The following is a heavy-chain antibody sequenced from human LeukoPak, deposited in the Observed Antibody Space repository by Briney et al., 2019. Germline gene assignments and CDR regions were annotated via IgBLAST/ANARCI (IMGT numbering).Heavy chain of an antibody. CDR3: ARDGGIAAAVFDY. Sequence: SETLSLTCTVSGGSISSGSYYWSWIRQPAGKGLEWIGRIYTSGSTNYNPSLKSRVTISVNKSKNQFSLKLSSVTAADTAVYYCARDGGIAAAVFDYWGQGTLVTVSS. CDR2: IYTSGST. J-gene: IGHJ4*02. V-gene: IGHV4-61*02. CDR1: GGSISSGSYY. D-gene: IGHD6-13*01.